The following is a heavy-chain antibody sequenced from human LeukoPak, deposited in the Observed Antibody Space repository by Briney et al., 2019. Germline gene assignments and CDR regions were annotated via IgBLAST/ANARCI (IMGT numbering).Heavy chain of an antibody. CDR3: ARLAAGRGYYFDY. CDR1: GFTSSSYA. D-gene: IGHD6-13*01. J-gene: IGHJ4*02. CDR2: ISYDGSNK. V-gene: IGHV3-30*01. Sequence: GGSLRLSCAASGFTSSSYAMHWVRQAPGKGLEWVAVISYDGSNKYYADSVKGRFTISRDNSKNTLYLQMNSLRAEDTAVYYCARLAAGRGYYFDYWGQGTLVTVSS.